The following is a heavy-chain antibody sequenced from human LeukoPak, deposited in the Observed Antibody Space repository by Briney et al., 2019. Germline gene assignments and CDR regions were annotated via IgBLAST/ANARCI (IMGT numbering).Heavy chain of an antibody. V-gene: IGHV5-51*01. Sequence: GESMQISCKGSGYSFTSYWIGWVRPMPGKGLEWMGMIYPGDSDTRYSPSFQGQVTISADKSISTAYLQWSSLKASDTAMYYCARYPTGVAALDYWGQGTLVTVSS. J-gene: IGHJ4*02. CDR3: ARYPTGVAALDY. D-gene: IGHD6-13*01. CDR2: IYPGDSDT. CDR1: GYSFTSYW.